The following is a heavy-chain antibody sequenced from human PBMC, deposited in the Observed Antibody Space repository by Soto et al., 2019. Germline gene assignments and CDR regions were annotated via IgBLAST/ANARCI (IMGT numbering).Heavy chain of an antibody. D-gene: IGHD1-26*01. CDR2: MNPNSGNT. J-gene: IGHJ6*02. V-gene: IGHV1-8*01. Sequence: ASVKVSCKASGYTFTSYDINWVRQATGRGLEWMGWMNPNSGNTGYAQKFQGRVTMTRNTSISTAYMELSSLRSEDTAVYYCASSGELSYYYYYGMDVWGQGTTVTVSS. CDR1: GYTFTSYD. CDR3: ASSGELSYYYYYGMDV.